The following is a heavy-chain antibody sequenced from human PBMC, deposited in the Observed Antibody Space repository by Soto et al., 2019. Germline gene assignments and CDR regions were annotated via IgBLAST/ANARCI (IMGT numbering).Heavy chain of an antibody. CDR3: ARSQGSSTSLEIYYYYYYGMDV. D-gene: IGHD2-2*01. J-gene: IGHJ6*02. Sequence: QVQLVQSGAEVKKPGSSVKVSCKASGGTFSNYAISWVRQAPGQGLEWMGGIIPISGTANYAQKFQGRVTITAGESTSTAYMELSSLISEDTAVYYCARSQGSSTSLEIYYYYYYGMDVWGQGTTVTVSS. V-gene: IGHV1-69*01. CDR1: GGTFSNYA. CDR2: IIPISGTA.